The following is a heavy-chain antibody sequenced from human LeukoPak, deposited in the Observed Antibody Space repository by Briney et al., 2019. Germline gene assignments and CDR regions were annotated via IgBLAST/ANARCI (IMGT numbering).Heavy chain of an antibody. CDR2: INPNSGGT. D-gene: IGHD6-6*01. Sequence: GASVKLSCKASGYTFTGYYMHWVRQAPGQGLEWMGWINPNSGGTNYAQKFQGRVTMTGDTSISTAYMELSRLRSDDTAVYYCARVEQLVGFDYWGQGTLVTVSS. CDR1: GYTFTGYY. V-gene: IGHV1-2*02. CDR3: ARVEQLVGFDY. J-gene: IGHJ4*02.